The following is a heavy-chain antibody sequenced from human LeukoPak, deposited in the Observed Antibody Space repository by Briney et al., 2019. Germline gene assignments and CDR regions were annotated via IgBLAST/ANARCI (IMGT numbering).Heavy chain of an antibody. V-gene: IGHV4-59*01. Sequence: SETLSLTCTVSGGSISSYYRSWIRQPPGKGLEWIGYIYYSGSTNYNPSLKSRVTITVDTSKNQFSLKLSSVTAADTAVYYCARDIQGYCSGGSCYFDAFDIWGQGTMVTVSS. D-gene: IGHD2-15*01. CDR2: IYYSGST. J-gene: IGHJ3*02. CDR1: GGSISSYY. CDR3: ARDIQGYCSGGSCYFDAFDI.